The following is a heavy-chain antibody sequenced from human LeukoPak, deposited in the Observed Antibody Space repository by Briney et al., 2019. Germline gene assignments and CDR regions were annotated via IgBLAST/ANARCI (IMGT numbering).Heavy chain of an antibody. CDR3: ARRGIAARRGTSYYYYYYMDV. CDR2: IYHSGST. V-gene: IGHV4-38-2*01. Sequence: PSETLSLTCAVSGYSLSSGYYWGWIRQPPGKGLEWIGSIYHSGSTYYNPSLKSRVTISVDTSKNQFSLKLSSVTAADTAVYYCARRGIAARRGTSYYYYYYMDVWGKGTTVTVSS. CDR1: GYSLSSGYY. J-gene: IGHJ6*03. D-gene: IGHD6-6*01.